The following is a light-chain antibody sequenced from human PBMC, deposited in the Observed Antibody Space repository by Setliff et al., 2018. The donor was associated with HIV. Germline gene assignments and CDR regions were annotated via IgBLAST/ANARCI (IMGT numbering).Light chain of an antibody. CDR3: TSYTSSGSYVV. Sequence: QSALTQAASVSGSPGQSITISCTGTSSDVGFYDFVSWYQQHPGQAPKLIIYDVNKRPSGLSNRFSGFKSGNTASLTISGLQAEDEAEYYCTSYTSSGSYVVFGGGTKLTVL. CDR1: SSDVGFYDF. CDR2: DVN. V-gene: IGLV2-14*03. J-gene: IGLJ2*01.